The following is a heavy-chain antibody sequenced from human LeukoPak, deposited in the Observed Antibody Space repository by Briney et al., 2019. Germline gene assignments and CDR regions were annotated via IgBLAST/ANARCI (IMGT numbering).Heavy chain of an antibody. D-gene: IGHD4-23*01. V-gene: IGHV3-48*03. Sequence: GGSLRLSCAASGFTFSSYEMHWVRQAPGKGLEWVSYISSSGSTIYYADSVKGRFTISRDNAKNSLYLQMNSLRAEDTAVYYCARDYGGSSPFDYWVQGTLVTVSS. CDR3: ARDYGGSSPFDY. CDR2: ISSSGSTI. CDR1: GFTFSSYE. J-gene: IGHJ4*02.